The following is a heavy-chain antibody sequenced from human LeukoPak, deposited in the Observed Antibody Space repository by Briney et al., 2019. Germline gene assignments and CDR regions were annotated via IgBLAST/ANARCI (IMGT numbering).Heavy chain of an antibody. CDR2: ISSSSSYI. Sequence: GGSLRLSCAASGFIVSGDFMSWVRQAPGKGLEWVSSISSSSSYIYYADSVKGRFTISRDNAKNSLYLQMNSLRAEDTAVYYCARRGWGGYSGYGYFDYWGQGTLVTVSS. D-gene: IGHD5-12*01. CDR3: ARRGWGGYSGYGYFDY. J-gene: IGHJ4*02. CDR1: GFIVSGDF. V-gene: IGHV3-21*01.